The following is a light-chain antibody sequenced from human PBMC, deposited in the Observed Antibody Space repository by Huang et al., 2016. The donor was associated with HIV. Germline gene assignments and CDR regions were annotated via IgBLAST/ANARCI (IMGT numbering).Light chain of an antibody. CDR1: QSLSSQ. J-gene: IGKJ1*01. CDR3: QQYNDWPLT. V-gene: IGKV3-15*01. Sequence: EIVMTQSPATLSVSPGERVTLSCRASQSLSSQLAWYQQKRGQAPRRLIDGVSTRATDIPARFSGSGSGTDFTLTINSLQSEDFATYYCQQYNDWPLTFGQGTEVEIK. CDR2: GVS.